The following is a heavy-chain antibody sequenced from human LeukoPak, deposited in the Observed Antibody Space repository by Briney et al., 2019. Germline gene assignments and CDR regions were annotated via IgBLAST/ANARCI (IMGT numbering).Heavy chain of an antibody. D-gene: IGHD1-26*01. J-gene: IGHJ4*02. CDR3: TREVSGSSYFDY. Sequence: GGSLRLSCAASGFILGTYDMHWVRQAPGKGLEWVAVISFDGKNKYYRDSVEGRFTISRDNAKNTLYLQMNSLRADDTAVYYCTREVSGSSYFDYWGQGTLVTVSS. CDR1: GFILGTYD. V-gene: IGHV3-30*03. CDR2: ISFDGKNK.